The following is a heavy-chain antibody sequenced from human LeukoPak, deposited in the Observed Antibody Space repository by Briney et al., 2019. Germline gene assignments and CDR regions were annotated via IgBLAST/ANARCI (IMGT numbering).Heavy chain of an antibody. CDR1: GGSISSYY. CDR3: ARLVNWFDP. CDR2: IYTSGST. V-gene: IGHV4-4*09. D-gene: IGHD2-2*01. Sequence: SETLSLTCTVSGGSISSYYWSWIRQPPGKGLEWIGYIYTSGSTNYNPSLKSRVTISVDTSKSQFSLKLSSVTAADTAVYYCARLVNWFDPWGQGTLVTVSS. J-gene: IGHJ5*02.